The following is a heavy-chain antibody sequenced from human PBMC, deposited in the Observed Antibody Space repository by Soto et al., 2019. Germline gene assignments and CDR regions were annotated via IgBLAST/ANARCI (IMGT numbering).Heavy chain of an antibody. Sequence: SETLSLTCTVSGGSISSSSYYWGWIRQPPGKGLEWIGSIYYSGSTYYNPSLKSRVTISVDTSKNQFSLKLSSVTAADTAVYYCAKNWNDLVPYGNYYYYYGMDVWGQGTTVTVSS. V-gene: IGHV4-39*01. CDR1: GGSISSSSYY. J-gene: IGHJ6*02. CDR2: IYYSGST. D-gene: IGHD1-1*01. CDR3: AKNWNDLVPYGNYYYYYGMDV.